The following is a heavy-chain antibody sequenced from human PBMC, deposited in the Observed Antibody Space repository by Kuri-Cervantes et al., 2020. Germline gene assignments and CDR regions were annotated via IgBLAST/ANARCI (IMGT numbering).Heavy chain of an antibody. D-gene: IGHD3-16*01. Sequence: GESLKISCAASGFSFSDHWMHWVRQAPGKGLVWVSRISSDESSTSYADSVKGRFTISRDNAKNTLYLQMNSLSAEDKAVYYCARGTLPGGWGQGTLVTVSS. CDR2: ISSDESST. CDR1: GFSFSDHW. V-gene: IGHV3-74*01. J-gene: IGHJ4*02. CDR3: ARGTLPGG.